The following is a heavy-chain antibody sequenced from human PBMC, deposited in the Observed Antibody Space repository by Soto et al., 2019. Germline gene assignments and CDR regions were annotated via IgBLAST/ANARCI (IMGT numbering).Heavy chain of an antibody. J-gene: IGHJ6*02. CDR3: ARDSRDWVTTLRTHYGMDV. V-gene: IGHV1-69*01. D-gene: IGHD4-17*01. CDR1: GGTFSSYT. CDR2: LLPIFGTA. Sequence: QVQLVQSGAEVKKSGSSVKVSCEASGGTFSSYTFSWVRQAPGQGLEWMGGLLPIFGTANYAQKFQGRVTITADESTSTVYMELSSLRSEDTAVYECARDSRDWVTTLRTHYGMDVWGQGTTVSVSS.